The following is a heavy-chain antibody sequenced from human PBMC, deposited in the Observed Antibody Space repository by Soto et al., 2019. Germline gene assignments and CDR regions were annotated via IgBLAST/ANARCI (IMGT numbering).Heavy chain of an antibody. CDR1: GYTFTGYA. CDR3: ARAVAVAADIDF. J-gene: IGHJ4*02. V-gene: IGHV1-3*01. CDR2: INAGNGNT. D-gene: IGHD6-19*01. Sequence: ASVKVSCKASGYTFTGYAMHWVRQAPGQRLEWMGWINAGNGNTKYSQKFQGRVTITRDTSASAAYMELSSLSSEDTAVYYCARAVAVAADIDFWGQGILVSVSS.